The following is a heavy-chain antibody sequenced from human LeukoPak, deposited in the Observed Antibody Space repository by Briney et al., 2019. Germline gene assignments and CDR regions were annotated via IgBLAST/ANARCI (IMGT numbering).Heavy chain of an antibody. V-gene: IGHV3-11*01. J-gene: IGHJ6*03. Sequence: GGSLRLSCAASGFTFRDYYMSWIRQAPGKGLEWVSYISSSGSTIYYADSVKGRFTISRDNAKNSLYLQMNSLRAEDTAVYYCARDYYDSSGYYYVRYYYYMDVWGKGTTVTVSS. CDR3: ARDYYDSSGYYYVRYYYYMDV. CDR2: ISSSGSTI. D-gene: IGHD3-22*01. CDR1: GFTFRDYY.